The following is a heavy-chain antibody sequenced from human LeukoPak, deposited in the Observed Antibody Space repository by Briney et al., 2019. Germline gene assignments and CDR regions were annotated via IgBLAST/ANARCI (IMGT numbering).Heavy chain of an antibody. D-gene: IGHD1-1*01. V-gene: IGHV3-23*01. CDR1: GFTFSSIA. CDR2: IRSNVETT. CDR3: AKGQELDDGVFDS. J-gene: IGHJ4*02. Sequence: PGGSLRLSCAASGFTFSSIAMTWVRQAQGKGLEWDSTIRSNVETTYNADSVKGRFTISRDNSKKTLYLQLNSLRIEDTAIYYCAKGQELDDGVFDSWGQGTLVTVSS.